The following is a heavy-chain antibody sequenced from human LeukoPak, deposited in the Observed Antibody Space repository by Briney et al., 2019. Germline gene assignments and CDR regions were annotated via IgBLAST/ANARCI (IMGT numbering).Heavy chain of an antibody. J-gene: IGHJ4*02. CDR1: GYRFTNYW. V-gene: IGHV5-51*01. Sequence: GESLKISCTGSGYRFTNYWIGWVRQMPGKGLEWMGVIYPADSQTEYSPSFQGQVTISADKSINTAYLQWNSLKASDTAMYYCARGVTPAVYWGQGTLVTVSS. CDR3: ARGVTPAVY. D-gene: IGHD2-21*02. CDR2: IYPADSQT.